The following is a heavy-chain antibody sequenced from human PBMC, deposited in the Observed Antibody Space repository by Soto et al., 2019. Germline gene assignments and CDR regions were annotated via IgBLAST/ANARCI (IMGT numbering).Heavy chain of an antibody. D-gene: IGHD1-1*01. V-gene: IGHV3-11*06. CDR2: SSNSGSFT. Sequence: GSLGICCTSSVFTVSEHDMGGICQTPGKGLEWIGYSSNSGSFTRYADSVKGRFSISRDNAKNSLYLQINSLRGDDTAIYYCVKSGDNYNALDYWGQGPSVTVSS. CDR3: VKSGDNYNALDY. CDR1: VFTVSEHD. J-gene: IGHJ4*02.